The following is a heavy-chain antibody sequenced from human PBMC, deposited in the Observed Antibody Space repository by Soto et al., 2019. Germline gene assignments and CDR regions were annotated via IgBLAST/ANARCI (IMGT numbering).Heavy chain of an antibody. D-gene: IGHD6-19*01. V-gene: IGHV2-5*02. CDR1: GFSLRTTGVG. CDR2: LYWDDDN. CDR3: AHNPPQDSGAFDI. J-gene: IGHJ3*02. Sequence: SGPTLVNPTQALTLTCTFSGFSLRTTGVGVGWIRQPPGKALEWLALLYWDDDNRYNPPLKSRLTLTKDTSKSQVVLTLTNVDPADTATYYCAHNPPQDSGAFDIWGQGTMVTVSS.